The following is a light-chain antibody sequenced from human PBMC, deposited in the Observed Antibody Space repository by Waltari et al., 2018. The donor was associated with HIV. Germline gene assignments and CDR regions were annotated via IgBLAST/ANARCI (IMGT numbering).Light chain of an antibody. CDR2: HGT. V-gene: IGLV3-1*01. J-gene: IGLJ2*01. Sequence: SYELTQLPSVSVSPGQTASITCSGDKLGDKHACWYQQKSGQSPMLVIYHGTRRPSGIPERFAGSNSGNTATLTISGTQAMDDADYYCQAWDSSTAVLFGGGTKLTVL. CDR3: QAWDSSTAVL. CDR1: KLGDKH.